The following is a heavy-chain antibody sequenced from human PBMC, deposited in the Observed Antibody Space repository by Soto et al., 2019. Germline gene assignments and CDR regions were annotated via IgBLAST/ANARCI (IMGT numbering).Heavy chain of an antibody. CDR2: IYYSGST. CDR3: ARVADSSSWPYYYYGMDV. V-gene: IGHV4-59*01. CDR1: GGSISSYY. J-gene: IGHJ6*02. D-gene: IGHD6-13*01. Sequence: SETLSLTCTVSGGSISSYYWSWIRQPPGKGLEWIGYIYYSGSTNYNPSLKSRVTISVDTSKNQFSLKLSSVTAADTAVYYCARVADSSSWPYYYYGMDVWGQGTTVTVSS.